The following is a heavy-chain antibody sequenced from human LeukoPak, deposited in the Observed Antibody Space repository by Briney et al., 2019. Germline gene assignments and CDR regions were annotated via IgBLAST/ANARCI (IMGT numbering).Heavy chain of an antibody. J-gene: IGHJ4*02. V-gene: IGHV1-46*01. CDR3: ARGAPTTRIGAGRFDY. D-gene: IGHD5-12*01. CDR2: INPSGGST. CDR1: GYTFTTYS. Sequence: ASVKVSCKASGYTFTTYSLAWVRQAPGQGLEWMGEINPSGGSTSYAQKFQGRITVTRDTYTNTVYMDLSSLRSEDTATYYCARGAPTTRIGAGRFDYWGQGSLLTVAS.